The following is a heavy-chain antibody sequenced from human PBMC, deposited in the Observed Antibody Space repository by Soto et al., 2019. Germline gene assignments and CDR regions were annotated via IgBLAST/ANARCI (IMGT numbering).Heavy chain of an antibody. V-gene: IGHV3-30*18. CDR2: ISYDGSNK. D-gene: IGHD2-2*01. Sequence: PGGSLRLSCAASGFTFSSYGMHWVRQAPGKGLEWVAVISYDGSNKYYADSVKGRFTISRDNSKKTLYLQMNSLRAEDTAVYYCEKDHTSWFPDSWGQATMVTVYS. CDR1: GFTFSSYG. CDR3: EKDHTSWFPDS. J-gene: IGHJ5*01.